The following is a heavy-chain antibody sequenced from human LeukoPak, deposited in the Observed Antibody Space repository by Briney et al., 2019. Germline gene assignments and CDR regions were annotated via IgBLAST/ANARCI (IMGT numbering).Heavy chain of an antibody. CDR3: VSPLRDYGDYEYYYGMDV. Sequence: SETLSLTCTVSGGSISSSSYYWGWIRQPPGKGLEWIGSIYYSGSTYYNPSLKSRVTISVDTSKNQFSLKLSSVTAADTAVYYCVSPLRDYGDYEYYYGMDVWGQGTTVTVSS. CDR1: GGSISSSSYY. CDR2: IYYSGST. V-gene: IGHV4-39*07. J-gene: IGHJ6*02. D-gene: IGHD4-17*01.